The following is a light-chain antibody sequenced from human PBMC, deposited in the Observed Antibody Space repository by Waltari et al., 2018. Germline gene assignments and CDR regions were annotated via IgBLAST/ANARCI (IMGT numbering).Light chain of an antibody. CDR1: SSDVGDYNL. V-gene: IGLV2-23*02. CDR2: EVS. Sequence: QSALTQPASVSASPGQSIPISCNGTSSDVGDYNLVSWYQQPPAKAPKPLIFEVSKRPTGVSNRFSASKSGNTASMTISGLQAEDEATYHCCSYAGTNTWVFGGGTKVTVL. J-gene: IGLJ2*01. CDR3: CSYAGTNTWV.